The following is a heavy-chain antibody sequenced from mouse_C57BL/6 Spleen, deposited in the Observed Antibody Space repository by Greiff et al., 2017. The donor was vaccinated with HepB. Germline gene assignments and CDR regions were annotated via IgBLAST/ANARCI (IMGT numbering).Heavy chain of an antibody. J-gene: IGHJ1*03. Sequence: QVQLQQSGAELARPGASVKMSCKASGYTFTSYTMHWVKQRPGQGLEWIGYINPSSGYTKYNQKFKDKATLTADKSSSTAYMQLSSLTSEDSAVYYCAREGRNDYGSSYVGYFDVWGTGTTVTVSS. D-gene: IGHD1-1*01. V-gene: IGHV1-4*01. CDR2: INPSSGYT. CDR3: AREGRNDYGSSYVGYFDV. CDR1: GYTFTSYT.